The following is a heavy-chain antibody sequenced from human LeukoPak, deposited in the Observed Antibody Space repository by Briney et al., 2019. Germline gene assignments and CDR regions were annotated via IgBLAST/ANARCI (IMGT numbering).Heavy chain of an antibody. J-gene: IGHJ5*02. CDR2: INHSGST. CDR1: GGSFSGYY. CDR3: ARHWALDSYGFQNWFDP. V-gene: IGHV4-34*01. Sequence: SETLSLTCAVYGGSFSGYYWSWIRQPPGKGLEWIGEINHSGSTNYNPSLKSRVTISVDTSKNQFSLKLSSVTAADTAVYYCARHWALDSYGFQNWFDPWGQGTLVTVSS. D-gene: IGHD5-18*01.